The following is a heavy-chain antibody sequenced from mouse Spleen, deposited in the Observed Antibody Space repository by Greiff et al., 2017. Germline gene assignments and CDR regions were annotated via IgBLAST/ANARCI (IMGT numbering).Heavy chain of an antibody. CDR2: IDPETGGT. J-gene: IGHJ1*01. V-gene: IGHV1-15*01. CDR1: GYTFTDYE. Sequence: VQLVESGAELVRPGASVTLSCKASGYTFTDYEMHWVKQTPVHGLVWIGAIDPETGGTAYNQKFKGKAILTADKSSSTAYMELRSLTSEDSAVYYCTREEEYFYWYFDVWGEGTTVTVSS. D-gene: IGHD5-1*01. CDR3: TREEEYFYWYFDV.